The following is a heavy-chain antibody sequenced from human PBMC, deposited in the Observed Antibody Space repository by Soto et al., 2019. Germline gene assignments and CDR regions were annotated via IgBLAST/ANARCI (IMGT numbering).Heavy chain of an antibody. Sequence: QVQLQESGPGLVKPSQTLSFTCTVSGGSISSGDYYWSWIRQPPRKGLEWIGYIYYSGSTYYNPSLKSRVTISVVTSKNQFSLKLSSVTASDTAVYYCARDGPGTLPLDYWGQRTLVTVSS. J-gene: IGHJ4*02. CDR3: ARDGPGTLPLDY. CDR1: GGSISSGDYY. D-gene: IGHD1-26*01. CDR2: IYYSGST. V-gene: IGHV4-30-4*01.